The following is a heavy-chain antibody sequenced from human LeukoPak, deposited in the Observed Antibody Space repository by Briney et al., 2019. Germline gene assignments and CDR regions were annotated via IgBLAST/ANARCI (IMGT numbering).Heavy chain of an antibody. V-gene: IGHV3-48*01. CDR2: ISSGGSPT. J-gene: IGHJ6*02. Sequence: GGSLRLSCAASGFTFSSYSMNWVRQAPGKGLEWISYISSGGSPTYYADSVKSRFVISRDSAKNSLYLRMNSLRAEDTAVYYCARDNSSGWSDFHYYGMDVWGQGTTVIVSS. CDR1: GFTFSSYS. D-gene: IGHD6-19*01. CDR3: ARDNSSGWSDFHYYGMDV.